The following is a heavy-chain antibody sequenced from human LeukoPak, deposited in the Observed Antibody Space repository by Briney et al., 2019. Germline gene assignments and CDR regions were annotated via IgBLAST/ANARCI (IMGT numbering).Heavy chain of an antibody. CDR3: ARDLSSGSYFPSLSY. V-gene: IGHV3-48*03. Sequence: GGSLRLSCAASGFTFSSYEMNWVRQAPGKGLEWASYISSSGSTIYYADSVKGRFTISRDNAKNSLYLQMNSLRAEDTGVYYCARDLSSGSYFPSLSYWGQGTLVTVSS. J-gene: IGHJ4*02. CDR1: GFTFSSYE. D-gene: IGHD1-26*01. CDR2: ISSSGSTI.